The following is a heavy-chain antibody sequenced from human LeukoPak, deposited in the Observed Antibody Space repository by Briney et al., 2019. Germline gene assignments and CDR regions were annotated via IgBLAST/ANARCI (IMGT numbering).Heavy chain of an antibody. Sequence: SETLSLTCTVSGGSISSGDYYWSWIRQPPGKGLEWIGYIYYSGSTYYNPSLKSRVTISVDTSKNQFSLKLSSVTAADTAVYYCASLIYCSGGSCYSDYFYNWFDPWGQGTLVTVSS. V-gene: IGHV4-30-4*01. CDR3: ASLIYCSGGSCYSDYFYNWFDP. CDR2: IYYSGST. D-gene: IGHD2-15*01. CDR1: GGSISSGDYY. J-gene: IGHJ5*02.